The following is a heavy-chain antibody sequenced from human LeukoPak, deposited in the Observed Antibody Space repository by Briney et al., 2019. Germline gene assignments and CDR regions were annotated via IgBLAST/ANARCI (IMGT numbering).Heavy chain of an antibody. D-gene: IGHD6-13*01. CDR2: ISSSSSYI. J-gene: IGHJ4*02. V-gene: IGHV3-21*01. Sequence: SGGSLRLSCAASGFTFSSYSMNWIRQAPEKGLEWVSSISSSSSYIYYADSVKGRFTISRDNAKNSLYLQMNSLRAEDTAVYYCARDLIAAAGHGDYWGQGTLVTVSS. CDR1: GFTFSSYS. CDR3: ARDLIAAAGHGDY.